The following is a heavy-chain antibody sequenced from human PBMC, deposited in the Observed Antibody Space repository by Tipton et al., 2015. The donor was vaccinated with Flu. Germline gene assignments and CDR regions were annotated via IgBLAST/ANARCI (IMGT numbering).Heavy chain of an antibody. CDR2: IYYDGHT. V-gene: IGHV4-59*01. CDR1: GGPLSNYY. Sequence: TLSLTCTVSGGPLSNYYWSWIRQPPGKGLEWIGYIYYDGHTNFSPSLKSRVSMSVDTSKNQFSLRLASVTAADAAVYYCARSYYFVDIWGRGTTVTVSS. J-gene: IGHJ6*03. CDR3: ARSYYFVDI.